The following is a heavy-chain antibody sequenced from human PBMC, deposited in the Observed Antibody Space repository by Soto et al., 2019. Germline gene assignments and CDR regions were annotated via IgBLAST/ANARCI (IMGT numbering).Heavy chain of an antibody. J-gene: IGHJ4*02. CDR3: ARDPIDCSGGSCFYYFDY. Sequence: QAQLVQSGAEVTKPGASVKVSCKASGYTFTSYYMHWVRQAPGQGLEWMGIINPSGGSTSYAQKFQGRVTMTRDTSTSTVYMELSSLRSEDTAVYYCARDPIDCSGGSCFYYFDYWGQGTLVTVSS. CDR2: INPSGGST. V-gene: IGHV1-46*01. CDR1: GYTFTSYY. D-gene: IGHD2-15*01.